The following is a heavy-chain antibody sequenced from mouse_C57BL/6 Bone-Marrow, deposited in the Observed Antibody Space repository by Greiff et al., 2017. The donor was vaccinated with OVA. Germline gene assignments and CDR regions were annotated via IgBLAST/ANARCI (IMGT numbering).Heavy chain of an antibody. J-gene: IGHJ4*01. CDR2: IWSGGST. V-gene: IGHV2-2*01. D-gene: IGHD4-1*01. CDR1: GFSLTSYG. Sequence: QVQLKQSGPGLVQPSQRLSITCTVSGFSLTSYGVHWVRQSPGKGLEWLGVIWSGGSTDYNAAIIARLSISKDNSKSQVFFKMNSLQAYDTAIYYCARNWDVYAMDYWFQGTSVTVSS. CDR3: ARNWDVYAMDY.